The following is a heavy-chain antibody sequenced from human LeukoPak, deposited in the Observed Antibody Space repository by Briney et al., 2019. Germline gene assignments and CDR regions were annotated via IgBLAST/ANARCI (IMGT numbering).Heavy chain of an antibody. CDR3: ARDQNSYYDSSGALDY. CDR2: MNPNSGNT. Sequence: GASVKVSCKASGYTFTSYDINWVRQATGQGLEWMGWMNPNSGNTGYAQKFQGRVTMTRNTSISTAYMELSRLRSDDTAVYYCARDQNSYYDSSGALDYWGQGTLVTVSS. D-gene: IGHD3-22*01. V-gene: IGHV1-8*01. CDR1: GYTFTSYD. J-gene: IGHJ4*02.